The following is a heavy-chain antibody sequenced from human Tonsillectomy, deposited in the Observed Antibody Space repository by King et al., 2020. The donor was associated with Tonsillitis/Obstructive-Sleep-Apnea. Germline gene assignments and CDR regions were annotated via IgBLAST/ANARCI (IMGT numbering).Heavy chain of an antibody. CDR1: GFTFSNAW. CDR2: MKSKTDGGTT. CDR3: TTGYCTNGVCYSPDY. D-gene: IGHD2-8*01. J-gene: IGHJ4*02. Sequence: VQLVESGGGLVKPGGSLRLSCAASGFTFSNAWMSWVRQAPGKGLEWVGRMKSKTDGGTTDSAATVKGRFTIAGDASKNTLYLQMNSLKTEDTAVYYCTTGYCTNGVCYSPDYWGQGTLVTVSS. V-gene: IGHV3-15*01.